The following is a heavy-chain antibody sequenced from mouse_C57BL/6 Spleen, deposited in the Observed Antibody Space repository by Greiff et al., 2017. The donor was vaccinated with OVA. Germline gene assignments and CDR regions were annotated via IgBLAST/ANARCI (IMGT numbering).Heavy chain of an antibody. D-gene: IGHD3-2*02. CDR3: ARWAQAYYAMDY. Sequence: QVQLKQPGAELVRPGSSVKLSCKASGYTFTSYWMHWVKQRPIQGLEWIGNIDPSDSETHYNQKFKDKATLTVDKSSSTAYMQLSSLTSEDSAVYYCARWAQAYYAMDYWGQGTSVTVSS. CDR1: GYTFTSYW. V-gene: IGHV1-52*01. CDR2: IDPSDSET. J-gene: IGHJ4*01.